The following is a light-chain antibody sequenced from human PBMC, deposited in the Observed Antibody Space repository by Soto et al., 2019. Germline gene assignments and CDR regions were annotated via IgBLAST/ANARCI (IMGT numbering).Light chain of an antibody. J-gene: IGKJ5*01. CDR2: DAS. Sequence: EIVLTQSPGTLSLSPGERATFSCRASQSVGSFLAWYQQKPGQAPRLLLYDASKRATGIPARFSGSGSATDFTLTISRLDPEDFAVYYCQQRSNWPPTFGQGTRLEIK. V-gene: IGKV3-11*01. CDR1: QSVGSF. CDR3: QQRSNWPPT.